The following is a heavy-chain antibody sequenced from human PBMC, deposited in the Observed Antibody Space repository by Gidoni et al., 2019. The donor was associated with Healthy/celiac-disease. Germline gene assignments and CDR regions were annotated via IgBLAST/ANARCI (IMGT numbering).Heavy chain of an antibody. V-gene: IGHV1-69*06. Sequence: QLVQYGAEVQKPGSSVTVSCKASAGTFSRYTISLVRQAPGKGLEWLGGIIPIFGTANYANECQGRVTITADKSTRTADMELSSLRSEDTAVYDCARAGTTSDDAFDIWGQGTMVTVSS. J-gene: IGHJ3*02. CDR1: AGTFSRYT. D-gene: IGHD1-1*01. CDR3: ARAGTTSDDAFDI. CDR2: IIPIFGTA.